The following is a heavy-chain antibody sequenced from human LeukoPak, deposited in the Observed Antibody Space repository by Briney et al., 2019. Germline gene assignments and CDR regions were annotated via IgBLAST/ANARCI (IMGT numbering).Heavy chain of an antibody. CDR3: ATKPVTETTAIDY. CDR1: GFTFSTYS. Sequence: GGSLRLSCAASGFTFSTYSINWVRQSPGKGLEWVSSISGASTYIYYADSVKGRFTISRDNAKNSLYLQMNSLRADDTAVYYCATKPVTETTAIDYWGQGTLVTVSS. D-gene: IGHD1-7*01. CDR2: ISGASTYI. V-gene: IGHV3-21*01. J-gene: IGHJ4*02.